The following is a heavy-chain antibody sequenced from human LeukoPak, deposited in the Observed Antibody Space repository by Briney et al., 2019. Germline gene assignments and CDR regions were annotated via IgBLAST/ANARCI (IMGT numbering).Heavy chain of an antibody. CDR1: GASLSGYY. CDR3: AGGYGDLTFDY. CDR2: INHSGST. Sequence: SETLSLTCGVYGASLSGYYWSWIRQPPGEGLEWIGEINHSGSTNYNPSLKSRVTISVDTSKNQFSLNLSSVTAADTAVYYCAGGYGDLTFDYWGQGTLVTVSS. D-gene: IGHD4-17*01. J-gene: IGHJ4*02. V-gene: IGHV4-34*01.